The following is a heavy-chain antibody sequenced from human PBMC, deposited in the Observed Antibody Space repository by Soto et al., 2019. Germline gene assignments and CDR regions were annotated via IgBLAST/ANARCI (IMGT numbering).Heavy chain of an antibody. CDR3: ARVGDSYGKFDY. CDR2: IIPILGIA. D-gene: IGHD5-18*01. Sequence: QVQLVQSGAEVKKPGSSVKVSCKASGGTFSSYTISWVRQAPGQGLEWMGRIIPILGIANYAQKFQGRVTITEDKSTSTAYMELSSLRSEDTAVYYCARVGDSYGKFDYWGQGTLVTVSS. J-gene: IGHJ4*02. V-gene: IGHV1-69*02. CDR1: GGTFSSYT.